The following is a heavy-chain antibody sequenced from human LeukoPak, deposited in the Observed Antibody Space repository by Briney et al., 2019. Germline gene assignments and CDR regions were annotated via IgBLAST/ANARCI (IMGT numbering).Heavy chain of an antibody. J-gene: IGHJ4*02. Sequence: SETLSLTCTVSGGSISSSSYYWGWIRQPPGEGLEWIGSIYYSGSTYYNPSLKSRVTISVDTSKNQFSLKLSSVTAADTAVYYCARDSQYYDILTGYHNPFDYWGQGTLVTVSS. V-gene: IGHV4-39*07. CDR1: GGSISSSSYY. D-gene: IGHD3-9*01. CDR3: ARDSQYYDILTGYHNPFDY. CDR2: IYYSGST.